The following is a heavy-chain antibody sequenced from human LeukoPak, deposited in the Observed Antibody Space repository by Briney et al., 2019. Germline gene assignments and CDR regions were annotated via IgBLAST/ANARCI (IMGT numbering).Heavy chain of an antibody. V-gene: IGHV3-23*01. CDR2: IADDSTAT. J-gene: IGHJ2*01. CDR3: AIGSSGTHWYFDL. CDR1: GFTFSSYG. Sequence: PGGSLRLSCAASGFTFSSYGMNWVRQAPGKGLEWVSYIADDSTATYYPDSVKGRFTISRDNSKNTLSLLMNSLRAEDTAVYYRAIGSSGTHWYFDLWGRGTLVTVSS.